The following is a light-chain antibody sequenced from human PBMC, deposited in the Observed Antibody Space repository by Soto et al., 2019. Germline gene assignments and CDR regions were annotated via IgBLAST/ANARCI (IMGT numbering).Light chain of an antibody. CDR3: AAWDDSLNGVV. Sequence: QSVLTQPPSLSEAPRQRVAISCTGSSSNIGNNAVNWYQQIPGKAPKLLIYYDDLLSSAVSDRFSGSKSGTSASLAISGLQSEDEADYYCAAWDDSLNGVVFGEGTKLTVL. CDR2: YDD. CDR1: SSNIGNNA. V-gene: IGLV1-36*01. J-gene: IGLJ3*02.